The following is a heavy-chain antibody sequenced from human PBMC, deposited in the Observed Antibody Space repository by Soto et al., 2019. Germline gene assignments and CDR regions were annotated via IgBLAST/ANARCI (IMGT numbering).Heavy chain of an antibody. CDR1: GFRFDDYR. J-gene: IGHJ6*02. CDR2: VSWDGANS. Sequence: EMQLVESGGVVVQPGGSLRLSCVASGFRFDDYRIHWVRQAPGKGLEWVSFVSWDGANSYYADSVKGRFTISRDNNKNSVYLQMNSLRTEDTALYYCTKETEVVLRYGMDVWGQGTTVTVSS. D-gene: IGHD1-1*01. V-gene: IGHV3-43*01. CDR3: TKETEVVLRYGMDV.